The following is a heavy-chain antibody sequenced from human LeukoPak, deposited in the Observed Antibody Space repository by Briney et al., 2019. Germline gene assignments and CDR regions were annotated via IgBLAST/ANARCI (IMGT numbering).Heavy chain of an antibody. J-gene: IGHJ4*02. D-gene: IGHD1-26*01. V-gene: IGHV3-7*03. CDR2: IKQDGSEK. Sequence: GGSLRLSCAASGFTFSSYWMSWVRQAPGKGLEWVANIKQDGSEKYYVDSVKGRFTMSRDNAKNSLYLQMNSLRAEDTAVYYCARDKIVGATNFDYWGQGTLVTVSS. CDR3: ARDKIVGATNFDY. CDR1: GFTFSSYW.